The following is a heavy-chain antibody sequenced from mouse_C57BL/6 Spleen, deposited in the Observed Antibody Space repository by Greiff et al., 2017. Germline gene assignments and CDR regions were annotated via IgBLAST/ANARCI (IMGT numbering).Heavy chain of an antibody. Sequence: QVQLQQPGAELVRPGSSVKLSCKASGYTFTSYWMHWVKQRPIQGLEWIGNIDPSDSETHYNQKFKDKATLTVDKSSSTAYMQLSSLTSEDSAVYYCAREGVGNYVPFDYWGQGTTLTVSS. CDR2: IDPSDSET. CDR1: GYTFTSYW. V-gene: IGHV1-52*01. CDR3: AREGVGNYVPFDY. J-gene: IGHJ2*01. D-gene: IGHD2-1*01.